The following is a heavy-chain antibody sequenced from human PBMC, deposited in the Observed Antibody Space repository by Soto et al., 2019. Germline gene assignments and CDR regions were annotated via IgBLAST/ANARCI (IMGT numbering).Heavy chain of an antibody. D-gene: IGHD2-15*01. Sequence: KTSETLSLTCSVSGGSISSGGYYWSWIRQYSGKGLEWIGYIYYGGRTYFNPSLKSRITISIDTSKNQFSLRLNSVTAADTAVYYCARYCSGGSCFDWFDPWGQGTLVTVSS. CDR3: ARYCSGGSCFDWFDP. J-gene: IGHJ5*02. CDR2: IYYGGRT. V-gene: IGHV4-31*03. CDR1: GGSISSGGYY.